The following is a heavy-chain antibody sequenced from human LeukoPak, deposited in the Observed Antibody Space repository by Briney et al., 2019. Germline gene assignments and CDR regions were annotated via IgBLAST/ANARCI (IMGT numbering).Heavy chain of an antibody. D-gene: IGHD6-13*01. J-gene: IGHJ4*02. CDR3: AGGGRAAAGLLPVDD. CDR1: GFRFSDYW. V-gene: IGHV3-7*01. Sequence: GGSLRLSCVASGFRFSDYWMSWVRQAPGKGLEWVANIKEDGTAKFYGNSVKGRFTVSRDNAQNSLFLQLNNLRAEDTGVYFCAGGGRAAAGLLPVDDWGQGTLVTVSS. CDR2: IKEDGTAK.